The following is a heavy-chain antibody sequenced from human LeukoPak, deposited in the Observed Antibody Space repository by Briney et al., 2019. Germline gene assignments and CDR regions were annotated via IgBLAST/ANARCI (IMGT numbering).Heavy chain of an antibody. CDR1: GGSISSYY. CDR3: AGRQRVPLGYREYYYYYMDV. D-gene: IGHD3-16*02. V-gene: IGHV4-59*01. Sequence: SETLSLTCTVSGGSISSYYWSWIRQPPGKGLEWIGYIYYSGSTNYNPSLKSRVTISVDTSKNQFSLKLSSVTAADTAVYYCAGRQRVPLGYREYYYYYMDVWGKGTTVTVSS. CDR2: IYYSGST. J-gene: IGHJ6*03.